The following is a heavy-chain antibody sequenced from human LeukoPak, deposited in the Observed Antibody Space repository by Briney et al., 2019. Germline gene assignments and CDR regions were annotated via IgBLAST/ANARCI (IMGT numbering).Heavy chain of an antibody. CDR2: FDPEDGEA. CDR3: AAGDYGDYEFDY. D-gene: IGHD4-17*01. J-gene: IGHJ4*02. CDR1: GYTLTELS. V-gene: IGHV1-24*01. Sequence: ASVKVSCKVSGYTLTELSIHWVRQAPGKGLEWMGGFDPEDGEAIYAQKFQGRVTMTEDTSTDTAYMELSSLRSEDTAVYYCAAGDYGDYEFDYWGQGTLVTVSS.